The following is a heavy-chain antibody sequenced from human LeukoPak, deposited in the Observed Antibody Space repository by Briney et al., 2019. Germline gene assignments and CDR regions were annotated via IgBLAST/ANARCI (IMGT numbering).Heavy chain of an antibody. CDR2: ISSSGSSI. J-gene: IGHJ4*02. D-gene: IGHD3-22*01. Sequence: GGSLRLSYAASGFTFSDYYMTWIRQAPGKGLEWVSYISSSGSSISYADSVKGRFTISRDNAKNSLYLQMNSLRAEDTAVYYCARARYYDSSGYWYWGQGTLVTVSS. V-gene: IGHV3-11*04. CDR3: ARARYYDSSGYWY. CDR1: GFTFSDYY.